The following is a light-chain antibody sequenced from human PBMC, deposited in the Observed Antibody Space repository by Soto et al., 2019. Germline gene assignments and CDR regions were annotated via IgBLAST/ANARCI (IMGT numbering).Light chain of an antibody. Sequence: EIVLTQSPGTLSLSPGERAALSCRASQSVSSTYLAWYQQKPGQAPRLLIYGASSRATGIPDGFSGSGSGTDFTLTISRLEPEDFAVYYCQQHGSSQTFGGGTKVEIK. CDR3: QQHGSSQT. V-gene: IGKV3-20*01. CDR2: GAS. J-gene: IGKJ4*01. CDR1: QSVSSTY.